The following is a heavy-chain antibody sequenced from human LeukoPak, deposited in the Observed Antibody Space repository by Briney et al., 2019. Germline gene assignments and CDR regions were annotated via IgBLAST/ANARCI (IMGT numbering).Heavy chain of an antibody. D-gene: IGHD2-2*01. CDR2: INPNNGAT. CDR3: ARLAVGPPAPFPFDP. J-gene: IGHJ5*02. Sequence: ASVKASCKPSGYTFIGFYIHWVRQAPGQGLEWMGWINPNNGATHYAQKFQDRVAMTSDTSITTAYMDLGSLRSDDTAGYYCARLAVGPPAPFPFDPWSEGTLVTVSS. CDR1: GYTFIGFY. V-gene: IGHV1-2*02.